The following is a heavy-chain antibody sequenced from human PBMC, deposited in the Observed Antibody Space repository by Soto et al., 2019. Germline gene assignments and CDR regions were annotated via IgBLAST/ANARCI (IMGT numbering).Heavy chain of an antibody. CDR1: GFIFSSYN. Sequence: GGSLRLSCAASGFIFSSYNMNWVRQAPGKGLEWISYIRISGSSGSSTTYYADSVKGRFTISRDNAKNSLYLQMNSLRAEDTAVYYCASLQVSPGPTNWFDPWGQGTLVTVSS. CDR3: ASLQVSPGPTNWFDP. CDR2: IRISGSSGSSTT. V-gene: IGHV3-48*04. J-gene: IGHJ5*02.